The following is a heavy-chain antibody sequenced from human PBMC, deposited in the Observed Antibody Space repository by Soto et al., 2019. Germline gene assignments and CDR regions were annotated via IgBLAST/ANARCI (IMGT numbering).Heavy chain of an antibody. CDR1: GFTFSSYG. Sequence: GGSLRLSCAASGFTFSSYGMHWVRQAPGKGLEWVAVISYDGSNKYYADSVKGRFTISRDNSKNTLYLQMNSLRAEDTAVYYCARVDTAFYRTYGMDVWGQGTTVTVSS. CDR2: ISYDGSNK. D-gene: IGHD5-18*01. J-gene: IGHJ6*02. CDR3: ARVDTAFYRTYGMDV. V-gene: IGHV3-30*03.